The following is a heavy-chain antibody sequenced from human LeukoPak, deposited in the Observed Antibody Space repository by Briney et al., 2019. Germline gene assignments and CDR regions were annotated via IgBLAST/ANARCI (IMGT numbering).Heavy chain of an antibody. CDR2: IYYTGST. CDR1: GDSISSGGHY. CDR3: ARHSGSGSLSRPFDP. Sequence: SQTLSLTCAVSGDSISSGGHYWNWIRQPPGKGLEWIGSIYYTGSTYYNPSLKSRVTISIDTSKNQFSLKLRSVVAPDTALYYCARHSGSGSLSRPFDPWGQGTLVTVSS. D-gene: IGHD3-10*01. J-gene: IGHJ5*02. V-gene: IGHV4-30-2*03.